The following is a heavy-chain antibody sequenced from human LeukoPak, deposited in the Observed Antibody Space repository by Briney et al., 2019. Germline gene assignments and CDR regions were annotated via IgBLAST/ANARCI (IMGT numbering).Heavy chain of an antibody. V-gene: IGHV4-61*02. Sequence: SETLSLTCTVSGGSFSSRPYYWSWIRQPAGKGLEWIGRIYTSGDTDYNPSLKSRVTISVDTSKSQFSLYMDSVTAADTAVYYCARDWNRYAYWGQGTLVTVSS. CDR1: GGSFSSRPYY. CDR3: ARDWNRYAY. D-gene: IGHD1-1*01. J-gene: IGHJ4*02. CDR2: IYTSGDT.